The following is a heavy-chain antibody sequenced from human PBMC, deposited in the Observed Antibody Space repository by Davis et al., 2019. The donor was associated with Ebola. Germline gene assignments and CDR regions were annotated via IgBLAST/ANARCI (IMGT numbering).Heavy chain of an antibody. Sequence: MPSETLSLTCAVYGGSFSGYYWSWIRQPPGKGLEWIGEINHSGSTNYNPSLKSRVTISVDTSKNQFSLKLSSVTAADTAVYYCAKSPGAVAYNWFDPWGQGTLVTVSS. J-gene: IGHJ5*02. CDR3: AKSPGAVAYNWFDP. CDR2: INHSGST. V-gene: IGHV4-34*01. CDR1: GGSFSGYY. D-gene: IGHD6-19*01.